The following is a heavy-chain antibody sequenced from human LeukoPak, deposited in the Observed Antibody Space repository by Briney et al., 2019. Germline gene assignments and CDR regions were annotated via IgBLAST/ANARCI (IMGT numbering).Heavy chain of an antibody. CDR3: ARDSVGDLLDY. D-gene: IGHD4-17*01. Sequence: PGGSLRLSCEGSGFPFSSYEMNWLRQAPGKGLEWVSHIDSGGITIYYADSVKGRFTISRDNAKNSIYLQMDNLRVEDTAIYYCARDSVGDLLDYWGQGTPVTVSS. CDR2: IDSGGITI. V-gene: IGHV3-48*03. J-gene: IGHJ4*02. CDR1: GFPFSSYE.